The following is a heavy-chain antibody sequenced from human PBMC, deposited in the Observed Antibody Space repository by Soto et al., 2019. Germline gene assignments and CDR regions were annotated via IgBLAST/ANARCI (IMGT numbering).Heavy chain of an antibody. D-gene: IGHD2-2*01. J-gene: IGHJ4*02. V-gene: IGHV4-31*03. CDR2: IYYSGST. Sequence: SETLSLTCTVSGGSISSGGYYWSWIRQHPGKGLEWIGYIYYSGSTYYNPSLKSRVTVSVDTSKNQFSLKLSSVTAADTAVYYCARSSTSANYFDYWGQGTLVTVSS. CDR3: ARSSTSANYFDY. CDR1: GGSISSGGYY.